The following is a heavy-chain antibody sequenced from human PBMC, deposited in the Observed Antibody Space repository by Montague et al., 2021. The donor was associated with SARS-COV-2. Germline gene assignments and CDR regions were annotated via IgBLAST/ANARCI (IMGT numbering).Heavy chain of an antibody. V-gene: IGHV4-4*09. J-gene: IGHJ6*02. D-gene: IGHD1-20*01. CDR2: IGNSGST. CDR1: GDSIRGSN. CDR3: DGLTGSRVYYYHYGLDV. Sequence: SETRSLTCTVSGDSIRGSNCNWIRQRQGTGMEWMGYIGNSGSTNNNHALASRGTLTVSASNNKFYLTLRSVTAADTAAYYCDGLTGSRVYYYHYGLDVWGQGTTVTVSS.